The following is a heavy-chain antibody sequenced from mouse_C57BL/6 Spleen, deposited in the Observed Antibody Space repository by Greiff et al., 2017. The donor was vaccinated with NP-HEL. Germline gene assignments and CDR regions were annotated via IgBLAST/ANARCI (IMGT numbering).Heavy chain of an antibody. Sequence: QVQLKQPGAELVRPGSSVKLSCKASGYTFTSYWMDWVKQRPGQGLEWIGNIYPSDSETHYNQKFKDKATLTVDKSSSTAYMQLSSLTSEDSAVYYCARSIYYDYDGGYFDYWGQGTTLTVSS. CDR3: ARSIYYDYDGGYFDY. D-gene: IGHD2-4*01. CDR1: GYTFTSYW. CDR2: IYPSDSET. J-gene: IGHJ2*01. V-gene: IGHV1-61*01.